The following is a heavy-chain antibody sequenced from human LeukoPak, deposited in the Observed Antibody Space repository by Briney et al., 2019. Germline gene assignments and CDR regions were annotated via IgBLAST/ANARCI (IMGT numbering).Heavy chain of an antibody. CDR3: ARGKVGYSYGYYYYYMDV. Sequence: SETLSLTCTVSGGSISSYYWSWIRQPPGKGLEWIGYIYYSGNTNYNPSLKSRVTISVDTSKNQFSLKLSSVTAADTAVYYCARGKVGYSYGYYYYYMDVWGKGTTVTVSS. J-gene: IGHJ6*03. V-gene: IGHV4-59*01. CDR2: IYYSGNT. D-gene: IGHD5-18*01. CDR1: GGSISSYY.